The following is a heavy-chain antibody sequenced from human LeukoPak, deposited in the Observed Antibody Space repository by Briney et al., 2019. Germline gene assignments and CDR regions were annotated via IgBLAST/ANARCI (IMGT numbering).Heavy chain of an antibody. CDR1: GFTFSSYS. Sequence: GGSLRPSCAASGFTFSSYSMNWVRQAPGKGLEWVSYISSSSSTIYYADSVKGRFTISRDNAKNSLYLQMNSLRAEDTAVYYCARDHASPKDAFDIWGQGTMVTVSS. J-gene: IGHJ3*02. D-gene: IGHD6-6*01. CDR3: ARDHASPKDAFDI. V-gene: IGHV3-48*01. CDR2: ISSSSSTI.